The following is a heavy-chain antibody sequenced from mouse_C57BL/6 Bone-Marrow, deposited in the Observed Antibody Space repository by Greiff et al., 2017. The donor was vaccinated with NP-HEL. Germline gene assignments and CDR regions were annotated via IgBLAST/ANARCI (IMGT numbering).Heavy chain of an antibody. Sequence: EVKLMESGGGLVQPGGSLSLSCAASGFTFTDYYMSWVRQPPGKALEWLGFIRNKANGYTTEYSASVKGRFTISRDNSHSILYLQMNALRAEDSATYYCARSAGDYDGGAWFAYWGQGTLVTVSA. CDR1: GFTFTDYY. J-gene: IGHJ3*01. V-gene: IGHV7-3*01. CDR3: ARSAGDYDGGAWFAY. CDR2: IRNKANGYTT. D-gene: IGHD2-4*01.